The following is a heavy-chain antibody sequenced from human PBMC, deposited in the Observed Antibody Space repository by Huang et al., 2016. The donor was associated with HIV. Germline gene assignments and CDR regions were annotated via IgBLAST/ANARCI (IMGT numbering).Heavy chain of an antibody. Sequence: QVQLQESGPGLLKSSETLSLTCTLSGGSISGFYWSWIRQPAGQGLEWIGRVSASGSTYYNPSLKSRVTMSIDTSKNQFSLNVTSVTAADSAMYYCATDYRDGFDVWGQGTMVTVSS. CDR2: VSASGST. CDR1: GGSISGFY. J-gene: IGHJ3*01. D-gene: IGHD3-10*01. V-gene: IGHV4-4*07. CDR3: ATDYRDGFDV.